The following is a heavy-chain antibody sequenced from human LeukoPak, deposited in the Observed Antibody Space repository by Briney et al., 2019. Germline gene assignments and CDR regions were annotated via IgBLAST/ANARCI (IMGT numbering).Heavy chain of an antibody. D-gene: IGHD3-22*01. J-gene: IGHJ3*02. V-gene: IGHV4-4*02. Sequence: GSLRLSCAASGFTFSNAWMSWVRQTPGKGLEWIGSWSMYYSGSTYYNPSLKSRVTISVDTSKNQFSLKLSSVTAADTAVYYCARDNYYDSPHFDIWGQGTMVTVSS. CDR1: GFTFSNAW. CDR2: WSMYYSGST. CDR3: ARDNYYDSPHFDI.